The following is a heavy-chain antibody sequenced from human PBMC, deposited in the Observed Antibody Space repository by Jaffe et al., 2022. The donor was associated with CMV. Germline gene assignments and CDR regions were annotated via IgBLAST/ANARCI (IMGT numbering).Heavy chain of an antibody. D-gene: IGHD3-22*01. J-gene: IGHJ1*01. V-gene: IGHV2-5*02. CDR2: IYWDDDK. Sequence: QITLKESGPTLVKPTQTLTLTCTFSGFSLSTSGMGVGWIRQPPGKALEWLALIYWDDDKRYSPSLKSRLTITRGTSKNQVVLTMTDMDPVDTATYYCAHRPMTYHYDTSGYLAEYFQHWGQGTLVTVSS. CDR1: GFSLSTSGMG. CDR3: AHRPMTYHYDTSGYLAEYFQH.